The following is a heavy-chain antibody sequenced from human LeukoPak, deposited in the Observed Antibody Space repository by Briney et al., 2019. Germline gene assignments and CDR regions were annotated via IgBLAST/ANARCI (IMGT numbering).Heavy chain of an antibody. D-gene: IGHD6-19*01. V-gene: IGHV1-69*04. CDR1: GGTFSSYA. CDR2: IIPILGIA. CDR3: ARDGYSSGWYDRWFDP. Sequence: ASVKVSCKASGGTFSSYAISWVRQAPGQGLEWMGRIIPILGIANYAQKFQGRVTITADKSTSTAYMELSSLRSEDTAVYYCARDGYSSGWYDRWFDPWGQGTLVTVSS. J-gene: IGHJ5*02.